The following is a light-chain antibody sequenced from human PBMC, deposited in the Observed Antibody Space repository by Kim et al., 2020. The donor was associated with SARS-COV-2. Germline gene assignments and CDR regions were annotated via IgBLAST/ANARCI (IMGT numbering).Light chain of an antibody. CDR3: SSYTSSSTVV. CDR2: DVS. CDR1: SSDGGGYNY. Sequence: GPSITISCTVTSSDGGGYNYVSWYQQHPGKAPKLMIYDVSKRPSGVSNRFSGSKSGNTASLTISGLQAEDEADYYCSSYTSSSTVVFGGGTQLTVL. V-gene: IGLV2-14*04. J-gene: IGLJ2*01.